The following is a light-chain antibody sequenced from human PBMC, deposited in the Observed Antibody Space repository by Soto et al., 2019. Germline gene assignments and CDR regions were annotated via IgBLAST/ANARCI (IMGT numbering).Light chain of an antibody. CDR3: QQSYSTT. CDR2: AAS. V-gene: IGKV1-39*01. J-gene: IGKJ2*01. CDR1: QSISSY. Sequence: DIQMTQSPSSLSASVGDRVTITCRASQSISSYLNWYQQKPGKAPKLLIYAASSLQGGVPSRFSGSGSGTDFTLTISSLQPEDFATYYCQQSYSTTFGQGTKLEIK.